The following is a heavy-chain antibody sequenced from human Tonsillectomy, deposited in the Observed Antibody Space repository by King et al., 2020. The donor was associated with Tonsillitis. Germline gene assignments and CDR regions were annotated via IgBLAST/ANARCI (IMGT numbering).Heavy chain of an antibody. CDR1: GFTFDDYA. D-gene: IGHD1-1*01. J-gene: IGHJ6*02. Sequence: VQLVESGGGLVQPGRSLRLSCAVSGFTFDDYAMHWVRQAPGKGLELVSAINWNSGSLGYSDSLKGRFTISRDNAKNSLYLEMRSLRPEDTALYYCAKDFWNDLDYDYGMDVWGQGTTVTVSS. V-gene: IGHV3-9*01. CDR2: INWNSGSL. CDR3: AKDFWNDLDYDYGMDV.